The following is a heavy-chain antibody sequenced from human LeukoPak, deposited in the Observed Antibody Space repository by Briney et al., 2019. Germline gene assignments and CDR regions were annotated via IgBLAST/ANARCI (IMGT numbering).Heavy chain of an antibody. Sequence: SETLSLTCTVSGGSIRSYYWSWIRQPPGKGLEWIGYIYYSGGTNYNPSLKSRVTTSVDTSKNQFSLKLSSVTAADTAVYYCARLSGGDFDYWGQGTLVTVSS. CDR3: ARLSGGDFDY. D-gene: IGHD2-8*02. V-gene: IGHV4-59*01. J-gene: IGHJ4*02. CDR2: IYYSGGT. CDR1: GGSIRSYY.